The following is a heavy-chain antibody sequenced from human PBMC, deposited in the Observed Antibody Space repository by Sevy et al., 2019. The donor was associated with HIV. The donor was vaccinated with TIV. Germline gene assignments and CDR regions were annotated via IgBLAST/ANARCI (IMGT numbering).Heavy chain of an antibody. V-gene: IGHV3-23*01. D-gene: IGHD1-26*01. Sequence: GSLRLSCAASGFTFSSYAMNWVRQAPGKGLEWVSGLRGNGGSTNYADSVKGRFTISRDNSKNTLYLQMNSLRAEDTAIYYCAKDRVWELGDAFDIWGQGTMVTVSS. CDR3: AKDRVWELGDAFDI. CDR1: GFTFSSYA. CDR2: LRGNGGST. J-gene: IGHJ3*02.